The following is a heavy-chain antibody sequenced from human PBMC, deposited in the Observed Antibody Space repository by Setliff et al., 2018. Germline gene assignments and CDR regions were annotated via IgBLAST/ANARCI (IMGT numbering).Heavy chain of an antibody. Sequence: SETLSLTCSAYGGTFSDYYWTWIRQPPGKGLEWIGEINHSGTTNYNPSLKSRVTISVDTSKNQFSLRMSSVTAADAAVYFCARESATIGEFPLYYFDKWGQGIPVTVSS. CDR1: GGTFSDYY. V-gene: IGHV4-34*01. CDR3: ARESATIGEFPLYYFDK. J-gene: IGHJ4*02. CDR2: INHSGTT. D-gene: IGHD3-10*01.